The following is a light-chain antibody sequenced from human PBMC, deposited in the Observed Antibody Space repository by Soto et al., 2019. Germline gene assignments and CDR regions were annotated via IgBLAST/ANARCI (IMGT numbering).Light chain of an antibody. J-gene: IGKJ2*01. CDR2: GAS. CDR1: QSVSSSY. CDR3: QQYGSSYT. V-gene: IGKV3-20*01. Sequence: EIVLTQSPGTLSLSPGERATLSCRASQSVSSSYLAWYQQKGGQAPRLLIYGASRRATGIPDRFSGSGSATDFTLTISRLELEDFAVYYCQQYGSSYTFGQGTKLEIK.